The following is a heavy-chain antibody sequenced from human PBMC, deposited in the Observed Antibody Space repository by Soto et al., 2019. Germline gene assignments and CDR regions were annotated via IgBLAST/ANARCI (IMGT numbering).Heavy chain of an antibody. J-gene: IGHJ4*02. CDR2: IYYSGST. V-gene: IGHV4-59*01. Sequence: SETLSLTCTVSNGSLSSNYWSWIRQSPGKGLEWIGNIYYSGSTNYNPSLKSRVTMSVDTSKNQFSLNLDSVTAADTAVYFCARDFAYFDSWGQGTLVTVSS. D-gene: IGHD3-3*01. CDR1: NGSLSSNY. CDR3: ARDFAYFDS.